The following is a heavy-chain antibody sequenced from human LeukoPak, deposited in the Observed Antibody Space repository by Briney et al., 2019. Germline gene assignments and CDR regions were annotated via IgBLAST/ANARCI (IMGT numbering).Heavy chain of an antibody. D-gene: IGHD3-10*01. V-gene: IGHV4-39*07. J-gene: IGHJ3*01. CDR3: TRSDGYGLVGI. Sequence: SETLSLTCNVSGVSISSGSNYWGWIRQPPGKTLEWIGSIYSSGSTYYNSSLKSRVIILIDTSKSHFSLTLSSVTAADTAVYYCTRSDGYGLVGIWGQGTMATVSS. CDR2: IYSSGST. CDR1: GVSISSGSNY.